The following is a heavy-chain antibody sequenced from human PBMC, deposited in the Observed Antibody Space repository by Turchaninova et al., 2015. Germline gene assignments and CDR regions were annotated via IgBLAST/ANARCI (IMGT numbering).Heavy chain of an antibody. CDR3: RGITGTTGRDY. CDR1: GVLLRCAM. J-gene: IGHJ4*02. CDR2: NRSKANSYAT. V-gene: IGHV3-73*02. Sequence: VPLCESGVGLVLKWEALKPLCETAGVLLRCAMKPGGGKAFGKGVEGCSRNRSKANSYATEYAASWKGRFTISRDDSKNTAYLQMNSLKTEDTAVYYCRGITGTTGRDYWGQGTLVTVSS. D-gene: IGHD1-20*01.